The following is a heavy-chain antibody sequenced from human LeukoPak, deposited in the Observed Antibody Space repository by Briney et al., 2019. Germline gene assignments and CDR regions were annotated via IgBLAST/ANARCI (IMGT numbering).Heavy chain of an antibody. CDR2: INPNSGGT. D-gene: IGHD3-10*01. J-gene: IGHJ5*02. CDR3: ARDSGTTGEVKFDP. Sequence: ASVKVSCKASGYTFTGYYMHWVRQAPGQGLEWMGWINPNSGGTNYAQKFRGRVTMTRDTSISTAYMELSRLRSDDTAVYYCARDSGTTGEVKFDPWGQGTLVTVSS. V-gene: IGHV1-2*02. CDR1: GYTFTGYY.